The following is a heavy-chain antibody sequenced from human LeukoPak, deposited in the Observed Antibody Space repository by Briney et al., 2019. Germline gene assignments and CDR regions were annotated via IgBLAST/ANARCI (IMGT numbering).Heavy chain of an antibody. CDR1: GGSFSGYY. CDR3: ARAGRGYYDSSGYYYY. J-gene: IGHJ4*02. Sequence: PSETLSLTCAVYGGSFSGYYWSWIRQPPGEGLEWIGEINHSGSTNYNPSLKSRVTISVDTSKNQFSLKLSSVTAADTAVYYCARAGRGYYDSSGYYYYWGQGTLVTVSS. V-gene: IGHV4-34*01. CDR2: INHSGST. D-gene: IGHD3-22*01.